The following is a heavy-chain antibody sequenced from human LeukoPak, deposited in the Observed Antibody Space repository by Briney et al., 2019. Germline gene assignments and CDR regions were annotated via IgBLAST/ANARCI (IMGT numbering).Heavy chain of an antibody. J-gene: IGHJ3*01. D-gene: IGHD3-10*01. V-gene: IGHV3-7*01. Sequence: GGSLRLSCAASGFTFSSYWMSWVRQAPGEGLEWEDNIKYDGSVRYYVDSVKGRFTISRDNTKNSLYLQMNNLRVEDTAVYYCARERPASASAFDVWGQGTVATVSS. CDR2: IKYDGSVR. CDR1: GFTFSSYW. CDR3: ARERPASASAFDV.